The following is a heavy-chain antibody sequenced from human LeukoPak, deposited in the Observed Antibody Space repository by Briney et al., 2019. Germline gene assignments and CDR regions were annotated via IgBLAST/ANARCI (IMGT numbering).Heavy chain of an antibody. CDR2: IYPGDSDT. V-gene: IGHV5-51*01. J-gene: IGHJ5*02. CDR1: GYRFTNYW. CDR3: ARLTGGSGWYGWFDP. Sequence: GESLKISCKGSGYRFTNYWIGWVRQMPGKGLEWMGIIYPGDSDTRYSPSFQGQVTISADKSISTAYLQWSSLKASDTAMFYCARLTGGSGWYGWFDPWGQGTLVTVSS. D-gene: IGHD6-19*01.